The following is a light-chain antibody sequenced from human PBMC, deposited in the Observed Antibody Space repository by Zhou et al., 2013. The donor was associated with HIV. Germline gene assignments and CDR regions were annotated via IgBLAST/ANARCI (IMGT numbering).Light chain of an antibody. Sequence: EIVLTQSPGTLSLPPGERATLSCRASQSLSSSYLAWYQQKPGQAPRLLIYGASSRATGIPDRFSGSGSGTDFTLTISRLEPEDFAVYYCQQYGSSPFTFGPGTKVDIK. V-gene: IGKV3-20*01. CDR1: QSLSSSY. CDR3: QQYGSSPFT. J-gene: IGKJ3*01. CDR2: GAS.